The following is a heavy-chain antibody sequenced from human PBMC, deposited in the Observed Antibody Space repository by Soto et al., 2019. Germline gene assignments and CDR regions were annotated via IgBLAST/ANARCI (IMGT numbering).Heavy chain of an antibody. CDR2: INHSGST. D-gene: IGHD3-10*01. Sequence: SETLSLTCAVYGGSFSGYYWSWIRQPPGKGLEWIGEINHSGSTNYNPSLKSRVTISVDTSKNQFSLKLSSVTAADTAVYYCARVNYGSGSYFCMDVWGQGTTVTVSS. V-gene: IGHV4-34*01. CDR3: ARVNYGSGSYFCMDV. J-gene: IGHJ6*02. CDR1: GGSFSGYY.